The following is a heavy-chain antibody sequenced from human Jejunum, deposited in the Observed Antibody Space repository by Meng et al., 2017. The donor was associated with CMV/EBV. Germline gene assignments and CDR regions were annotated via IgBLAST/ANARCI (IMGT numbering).Heavy chain of an antibody. D-gene: IGHD4-17*01. CDR3: ARNPVTNRRGSHFDY. J-gene: IGHJ4*02. Sequence: AFTFSSYWMSWVRQAPGKGLEWVANIKQDGSEKYYVDSVKGRFIISRDNANNSLYLQMNSLRAEDTAVYYCARNPVTNRRGSHFDYWGQGTLVTVSS. CDR2: IKQDGSEK. V-gene: IGHV3-7*01. CDR1: AFTFSSYW.